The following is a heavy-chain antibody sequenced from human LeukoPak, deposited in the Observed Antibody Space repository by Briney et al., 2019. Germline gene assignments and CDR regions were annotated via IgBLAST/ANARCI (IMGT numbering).Heavy chain of an antibody. CDR3: ARGPIAARLNY. Sequence: GGSLRLSCAASGFTFSSYWMSWVRQAPGKGLEWVANIKQDGSEKYYVDSVKGRFTISRDNAKISLYLQMNSLRAEDTAVYYCARGPIAARLNYWGQGTLVTVSS. CDR1: GFTFSSYW. D-gene: IGHD6-6*01. J-gene: IGHJ4*02. V-gene: IGHV3-7*01. CDR2: IKQDGSEK.